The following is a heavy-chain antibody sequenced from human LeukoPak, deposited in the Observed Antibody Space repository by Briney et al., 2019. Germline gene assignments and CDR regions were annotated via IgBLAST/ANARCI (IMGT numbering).Heavy chain of an antibody. D-gene: IGHD6-19*01. Sequence: GRSLRLSCAASGFTFDDYAMHWVRQAPGKGLEWVSAISGSGGSTYYADSVKRRFTISRDNSKNTLYLQVNSLRAEDTAVYYCAKTQTYSSGWYLAYFDYWGQGTLVTVSS. CDR3: AKTQTYSSGWYLAYFDY. CDR2: ISGSGGST. J-gene: IGHJ4*02. V-gene: IGHV3-23*01. CDR1: GFTFDDYA.